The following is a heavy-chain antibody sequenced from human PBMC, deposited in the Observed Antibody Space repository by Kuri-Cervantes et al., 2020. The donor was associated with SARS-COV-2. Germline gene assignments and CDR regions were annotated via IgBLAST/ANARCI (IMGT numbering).Heavy chain of an antibody. CDR3: ARDRYSSSWYFVSAFDI. J-gene: IGHJ3*02. CDR2: ISSSGSTI. D-gene: IGHD6-13*01. CDR1: GFTVSSNY. Sequence: GGSLRLSCAASGFTVSSNYMSWVRQAPGKGLEWVSYISSSGSTIYYADSVKGRFTISRDNAKNSLYLQMNSLRAEDTAVYYCARDRYSSSWYFVSAFDIWGQGTMVTVSS. V-gene: IGHV3-11*04.